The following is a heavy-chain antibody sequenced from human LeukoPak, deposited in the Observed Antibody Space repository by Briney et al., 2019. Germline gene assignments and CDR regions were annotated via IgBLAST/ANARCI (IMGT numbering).Heavy chain of an antibody. CDR1: GDSISRYY. Sequence: PSETLSLTCTVSGDSISRYYWSWIRQSPGKGLEWIGYIYYGGDTNYNPSLKSRVTISVDTSKNQISLKLTSVTAADTAVYYCARQSGYSSSWYEQYYFDYWGQGTLVTVSS. D-gene: IGHD6-13*01. J-gene: IGHJ4*02. V-gene: IGHV4-59*01. CDR3: ARQSGYSSSWYEQYYFDY. CDR2: IYYGGDT.